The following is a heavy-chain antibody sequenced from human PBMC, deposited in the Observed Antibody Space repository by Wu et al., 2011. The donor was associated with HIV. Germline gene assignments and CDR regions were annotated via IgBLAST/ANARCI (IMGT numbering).Heavy chain of an antibody. V-gene: IGHV1-2*02. CDR2: INPNSGGT. J-gene: IGHJ2*01. CDR1: GYTFTGSY. D-gene: IGHD2-15*01. CDR3: ARGVVVAATRSFDL. Sequence: QVQLVQSGAEVKKPRASVKVSCKASGYTFTGSYMHWVRQAPGQGLEWMGWINPNSGGTNYAQKFQGRVTMTRDTSISTAFMELRSLRSDDTAVYYCARGVVVAATRSFDLWGRGTSVTVSS.